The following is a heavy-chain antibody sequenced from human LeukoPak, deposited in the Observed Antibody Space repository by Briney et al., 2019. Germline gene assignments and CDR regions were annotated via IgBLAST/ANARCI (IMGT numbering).Heavy chain of an antibody. J-gene: IGHJ3*02. Sequence: GGSLRLSCAASGLTVSSNCMSWVRQAPGKGLEWVSVIYSGGSTYYTDSVKGRFTISRHNSQNTLFLQMNSLRAEDTAVYYCARVGGLDAFDIWGQGTMVTVSS. D-gene: IGHD1-26*01. V-gene: IGHV3-53*04. CDR3: ARVGGLDAFDI. CDR2: IYSGGST. CDR1: GLTVSSNC.